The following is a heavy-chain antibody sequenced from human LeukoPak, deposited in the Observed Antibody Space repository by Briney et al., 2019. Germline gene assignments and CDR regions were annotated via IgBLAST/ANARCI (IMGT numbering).Heavy chain of an antibody. CDR1: GGSFSGYY. CDR3: ARRLGYCSSTSCYRWFDP. V-gene: IGHV4-34*01. D-gene: IGHD2-2*02. CDR2: INHSGST. J-gene: IGHJ5*02. Sequence: SETPSLTCAVYGGSFSGYYWSWIRQPPGKGLEWIGEINHSGSTNYNPSLKSRVTISVDTSKNQFSLKLSSVTAADTAVYYCARRLGYCSSTSCYRWFDPWGQGTLVTVSS.